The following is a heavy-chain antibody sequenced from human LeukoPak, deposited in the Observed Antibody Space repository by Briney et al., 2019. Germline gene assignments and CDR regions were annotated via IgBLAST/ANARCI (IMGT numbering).Heavy chain of an antibody. CDR2: ISISSSNI. Sequence: PGGSLRLSCAASGFRVSGYDLNWIRQAPGKGLEWTAYISISSSNIHYADSVRGRFTISRDSANNSLYLQLSSLRVEDTAVYYCAREYYGVIFSHYLDVWGKGTTVTVSS. J-gene: IGHJ6*04. CDR1: GFRVSGYD. CDR3: AREYYGVIFSHYLDV. D-gene: IGHD3-9*01. V-gene: IGHV3-11*06.